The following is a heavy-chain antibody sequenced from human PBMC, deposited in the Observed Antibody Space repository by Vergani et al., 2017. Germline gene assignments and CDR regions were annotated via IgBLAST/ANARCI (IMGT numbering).Heavy chain of an antibody. Sequence: QVQLVESGGGVVQPGRSLRLSCAASGFTFSSYAMHWVRQAPGKGLEWVAVISYDGSNKYYADSVKGRFTISRDNSKNTLDLQMNSLRAEDTAVYYCARAPLGYYYDSSGYYFAPCFDYWGQGTLVTVSS. V-gene: IGHV3-30-3*01. CDR1: GFTFSSYA. CDR2: ISYDGSNK. J-gene: IGHJ4*02. CDR3: ARAPLGYYYDSSGYYFAPCFDY. D-gene: IGHD3-22*01.